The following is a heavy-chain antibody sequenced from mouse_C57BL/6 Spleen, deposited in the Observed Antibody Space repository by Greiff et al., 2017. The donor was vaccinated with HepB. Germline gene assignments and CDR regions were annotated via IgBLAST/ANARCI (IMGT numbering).Heavy chain of an antibody. J-gene: IGHJ4*01. V-gene: IGHV1-50*01. CDR3: AIPHYYYGSGDAMDY. D-gene: IGHD1-1*01. CDR2: IDPSDSYT. Sequence: VQLQQPGAELVKPGASVKLSCKASGYTFTSYWMQWVKQRPGQGLEWIGEIDPSDSYTNYNQKFKGKATLTVDTSSSTAYMQLSSLTSEDSAVYYCAIPHYYYGSGDAMDYWGQGTSVTVSS. CDR1: GYTFTSYW.